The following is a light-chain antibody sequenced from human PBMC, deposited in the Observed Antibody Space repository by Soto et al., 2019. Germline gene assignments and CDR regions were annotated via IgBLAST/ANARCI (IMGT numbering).Light chain of an antibody. Sequence: DIQGTLAPSKLLVSLGDRASITLRASQSISSWLAWYQQKPGKAPKLLIYKASSLESGVPSRFSGSGSGTEFTLTVRSLQPDDFATYYCQQYNSYSWTFGQGTKVDIK. CDR1: QSISSW. CDR2: KAS. J-gene: IGKJ1*01. V-gene: IGKV1-5*03. CDR3: QQYNSYSWT.